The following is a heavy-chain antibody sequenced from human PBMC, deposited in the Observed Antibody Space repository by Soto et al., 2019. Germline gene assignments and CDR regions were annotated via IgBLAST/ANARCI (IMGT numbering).Heavy chain of an antibody. Sequence: LSLTCTVSGGSISSGGYHWSWIRQHPGKGLEWIGYIWYSGSTYYNPSLKSRVTISVDTSKNQFSLKLSSVTAADTAVYYCARDDCGGECFGPDLWGQGSLVTVSS. J-gene: IGHJ4*02. CDR2: IWYSGST. CDR3: ARDDCGGECFGPDL. D-gene: IGHD2-21*01. V-gene: IGHV4-31*03. CDR1: GGSISSGGYH.